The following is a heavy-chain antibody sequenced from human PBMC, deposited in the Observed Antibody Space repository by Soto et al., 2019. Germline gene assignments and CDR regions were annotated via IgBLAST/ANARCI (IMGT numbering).Heavy chain of an antibody. CDR1: GGTFSSYA. D-gene: IGHD3-22*01. V-gene: IGHV1-69*13. Sequence: SVKVSCKASGGTFSSYAISWVRQAPGQGLEWMGGIIPIFGTANYAQKFQGRVTITADESTSTAYMELSSLRSEDTAVYYCAEILGSYDGFDSWGQGTMVTVSS. CDR3: AEILGSYDGFDS. CDR2: IIPIFGTA. J-gene: IGHJ3*02.